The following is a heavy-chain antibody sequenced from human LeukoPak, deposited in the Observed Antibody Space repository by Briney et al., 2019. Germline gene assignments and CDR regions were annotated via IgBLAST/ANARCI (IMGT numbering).Heavy chain of an antibody. CDR1: GYTFTSYG. J-gene: IGHJ6*02. V-gene: IGHV1-18*01. D-gene: IGHD3-3*01. CDR3: ARSLYYDFWSGYYGMDV. CDR2: ISAYNGNT. Sequence: ASVKVSCKAPGYTFTSYGISWVRQAPGQGLEWMGWISAYNGNTNYAQKLQGRVTMTTDTSTSTAYMELRSLRSDDTAVYYCARSLYYDFWSGYYGMDVWGQGTTVTVSS.